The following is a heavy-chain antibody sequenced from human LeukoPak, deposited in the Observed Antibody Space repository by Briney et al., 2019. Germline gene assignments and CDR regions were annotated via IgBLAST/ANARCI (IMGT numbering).Heavy chain of an antibody. J-gene: IGHJ4*02. CDR3: VRGDWYFES. D-gene: IGHD2-21*01. Sequence: GGSLRLSCAPSGFNFSDSRMTWVRQAPGKGLQWVANINRDGTEKHFLDSVEGRFTISRDNAKQSLYLQMSSLRPQDTALYFCVRGDWYFESWGQGALVTVSS. CDR2: INRDGTEK. CDR1: GFNFSDSR. V-gene: IGHV3-7*04.